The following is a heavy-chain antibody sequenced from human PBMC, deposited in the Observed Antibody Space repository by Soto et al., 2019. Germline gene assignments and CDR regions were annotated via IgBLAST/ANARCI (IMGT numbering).Heavy chain of an antibody. D-gene: IGHD2-2*01. CDR3: ARARYQLLHPYYYGMDV. CDR2: IYYSGGT. Sequence: SETLSLTCTVSGGSISSSSYYWGWIRQPPGKGLEWIGSIYYSGGTYYNPSLKSRVTISVDTSKNQVSLKLSSVTAADSAVYFCARARYQLLHPYYYGMDVWGQGTTVTVSS. V-gene: IGHV4-39*07. CDR1: GGSISSSSYY. J-gene: IGHJ6*02.